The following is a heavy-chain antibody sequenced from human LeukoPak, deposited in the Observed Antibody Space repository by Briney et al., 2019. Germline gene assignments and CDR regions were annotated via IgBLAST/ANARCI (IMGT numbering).Heavy chain of an antibody. Sequence: ASVKVSCKASGYTFTGYYMHWVRQAPGQGLEWMGWINPNSGGTNYAQKLQGRVTMTTDTSTSTAYMELRSLRSDDTAVYYCARDEGAKIAFHIWGQGTMVTVSS. CDR2: INPNSGGT. CDR1: GYTFTGYY. D-gene: IGHD1-26*01. J-gene: IGHJ3*02. V-gene: IGHV1-2*02. CDR3: ARDEGAKIAFHI.